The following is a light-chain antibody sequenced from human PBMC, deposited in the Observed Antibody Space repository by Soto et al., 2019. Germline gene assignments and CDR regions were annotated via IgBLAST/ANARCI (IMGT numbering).Light chain of an antibody. V-gene: IGKV1-5*03. Sequence: IHMTQSPSILSASVGDRVTITCPASQSITSRLAWYQHKPGKAPQLLIYKVSNLASGVPSRFSGSGSETAFTLTISSLKPDDFATYYWQQYSSSWTFGQGTKVEIE. CDR3: QQYSSSWT. CDR1: QSITSR. CDR2: KVS. J-gene: IGKJ1*01.